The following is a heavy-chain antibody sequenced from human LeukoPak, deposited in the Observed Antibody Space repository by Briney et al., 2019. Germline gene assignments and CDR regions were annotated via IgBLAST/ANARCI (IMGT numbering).Heavy chain of an antibody. CDR2: ISNSGSTI. V-gene: IGHV3-11*01. D-gene: IGHD6-13*01. J-gene: IGHJ4*02. CDR3: ARHGIVDSSRKYHFDY. Sequence: GGSLRLSCAASGFTFSDYYMSWIRQAPGKGLEWVSYISNSGSTIYYADSVKGRFAISRDSAKNSLFLQMNGLRAEDTAVYYCARHGIVDSSRKYHFDYRGQGTLVTVSS. CDR1: GFTFSDYY.